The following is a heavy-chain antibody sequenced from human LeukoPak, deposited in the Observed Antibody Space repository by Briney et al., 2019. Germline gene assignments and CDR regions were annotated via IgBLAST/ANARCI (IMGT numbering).Heavy chain of an antibody. CDR3: AKGPGYSSSWYEGFDY. J-gene: IGHJ4*02. D-gene: IGHD6-13*01. CDR2: ISGSGGST. CDR1: GFTFSSYA. V-gene: IGHV3-23*01. Sequence: PGGSLRLSCAASGFTFSSYAMSWVRQAPGKGLEWVSAISGSGGSTYYADSVKGRFTIPRDNSKNTLYLQMNSLRAEDTAVYYCAKGPGYSSSWYEGFDYWGQGTLVTVSS.